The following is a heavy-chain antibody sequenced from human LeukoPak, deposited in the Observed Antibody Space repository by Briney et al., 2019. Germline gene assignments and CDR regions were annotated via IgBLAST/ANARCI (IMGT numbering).Heavy chain of an antibody. CDR1: GGSISSYY. Sequence: PSETLSLTCTVSGGSISSYYWSWIRQPPGKGLEWIGYIFYSGSTNYNPSLKSRVTISVDTSKNQFSLKLNSVTAADTAVYYCARDGGYSYGAGYFDLWGRGTLVTVSS. V-gene: IGHV4-59*01. CDR3: ARDGGYSYGAGYFDL. J-gene: IGHJ2*01. D-gene: IGHD5-18*01. CDR2: IFYSGST.